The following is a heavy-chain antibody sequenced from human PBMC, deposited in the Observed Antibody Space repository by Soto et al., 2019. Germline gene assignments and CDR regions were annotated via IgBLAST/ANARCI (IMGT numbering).Heavy chain of an antibody. Sequence: QVQLVESGGGVVQPGRSLRLSCAASGFTFSSYGMHWVRQAPGKGLEWVAVISYDGSNKYYADSVKGRFTISRDNSKNTLYLQMNSLRAEDTAVDYCARAGGLRLDYWGQGTLVTVSS. CDR1: GFTFSSYG. V-gene: IGHV3-30*03. J-gene: IGHJ4*02. CDR3: ARAGGLRLDY. D-gene: IGHD2-15*01. CDR2: ISYDGSNK.